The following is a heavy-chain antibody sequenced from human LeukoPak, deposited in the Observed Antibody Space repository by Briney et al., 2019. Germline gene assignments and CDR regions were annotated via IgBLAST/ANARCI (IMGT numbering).Heavy chain of an antibody. D-gene: IGHD1-26*01. J-gene: IGHJ4*02. V-gene: IGHV3-30*02. CDR1: GFTFSSYG. CDR3: ARVLSTWELPPVYYFDY. Sequence: PGGSLRLSCAASGFTFSSYGMHWVRQAPGKGLEWVAFIRYDGSNKYYADSVKGRFTISRDNSKNTLYLQMNSLRAEDTAVYYCARVLSTWELPPVYYFDYWGQGTLVTVSS. CDR2: IRYDGSNK.